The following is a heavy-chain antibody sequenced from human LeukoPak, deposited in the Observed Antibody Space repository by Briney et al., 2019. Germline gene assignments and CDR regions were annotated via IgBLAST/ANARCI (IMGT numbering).Heavy chain of an antibody. Sequence: SETLSLTCAVSGYSISSSNWWGSIRQPPGKGLEWIGYIYYSGSTYYNPSLKSRVTMSVDTSKNQFSLKLSSVTAVDTAVYYCARRMVTMVRGVDDAFDIWGQGTMVTVSS. CDR1: GYSISSSNW. D-gene: IGHD3-10*01. CDR3: ARRMVTMVRGVDDAFDI. CDR2: IYYSGST. V-gene: IGHV4-28*01. J-gene: IGHJ3*02.